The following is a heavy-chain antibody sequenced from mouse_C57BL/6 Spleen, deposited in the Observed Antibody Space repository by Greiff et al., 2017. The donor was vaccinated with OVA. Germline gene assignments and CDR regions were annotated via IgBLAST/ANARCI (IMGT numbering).Heavy chain of an antibody. Sequence: QVQLQQPGAELVKPGASVKLSCKASGYTFTSYWMHWVKQRPGRGLEWIGRIDPNSGGTKYNEKFKSKATMTVDKPSSTAYMPISSLTSEDYAVYYCASESFITSVLATRYFDYWGQGTTLTVSS. CDR1: GYTFTSYW. CDR3: ASESFITSVLATRYFDY. V-gene: IGHV1-72*01. D-gene: IGHD1-1*01. J-gene: IGHJ2*01. CDR2: IDPNSGGT.